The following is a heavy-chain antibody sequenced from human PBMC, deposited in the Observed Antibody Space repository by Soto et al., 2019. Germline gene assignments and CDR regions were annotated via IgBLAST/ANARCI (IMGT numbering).Heavy chain of an antibody. J-gene: IGHJ6*01. Sequence: QVQLVESGGGVVQPGRSLRLSCVASGFTFSDYDMHWVRQAPGKGLEWVAVISYDGSNKYYADSVKGRFTISRDNSKNPLYVQMNSLRAEDTAVFYCARHHYGMDVWGQGTTVTVSS. CDR1: GFTFSDYD. CDR2: ISYDGSNK. CDR3: ARHHYGMDV. V-gene: IGHV3-30-3*01.